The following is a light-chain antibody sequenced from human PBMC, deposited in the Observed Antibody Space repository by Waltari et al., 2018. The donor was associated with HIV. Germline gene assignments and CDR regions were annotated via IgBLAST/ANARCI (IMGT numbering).Light chain of an antibody. V-gene: IGLV1-47*01. CDR1: SPHIGSNY. J-gene: IGLJ1*01. CDR3: AVWGDSLNSYV. Sequence: QSVLTQPPSASGTPGPRVTISCPGSSPHIGSNYVYWYQQRPGTAPKLLIYRNNQRPSGVPDRFSGSKSGTSASLAISGLRSEDEADYYCAVWGDSLNSYVFGTGTEVTVL. CDR2: RNN.